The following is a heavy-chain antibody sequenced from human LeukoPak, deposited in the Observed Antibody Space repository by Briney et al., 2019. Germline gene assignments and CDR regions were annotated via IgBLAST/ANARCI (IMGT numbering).Heavy chain of an antibody. CDR2: ISGSGTNP. J-gene: IGHJ4*02. CDR1: GFTFSTYA. D-gene: IGHD4-17*01. V-gene: IGHV3-23*01. Sequence: GSLRPSCAASGFTFSTYAMTWVRQAPGKGLEWVSGISGSGTNPFYADSVRGRFTISRDNSKNTLYLQMDSLRAEDTAVYFCAKDASNGEYAHWGQGTLVTVSS. CDR3: AKDASNGEYAH.